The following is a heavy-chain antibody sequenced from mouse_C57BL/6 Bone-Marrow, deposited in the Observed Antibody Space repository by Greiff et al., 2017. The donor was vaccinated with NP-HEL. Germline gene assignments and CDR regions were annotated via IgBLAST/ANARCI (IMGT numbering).Heavy chain of an antibody. Sequence: QVQLQQPGAELVKPGASVKLSCKASGYTFTSYWMHWVKQRPGQGLEWIGMIHPNSGSTNYNEKFKSKATLTVDKSSSTAYMQLSSLTSEDSAVYYCARSKDYYDSAAWFAYWGQGTLVTVSA. V-gene: IGHV1-64*01. CDR3: ARSKDYYDSAAWFAY. J-gene: IGHJ3*01. CDR1: GYTFTSYW. D-gene: IGHD2-4*01. CDR2: IHPNSGST.